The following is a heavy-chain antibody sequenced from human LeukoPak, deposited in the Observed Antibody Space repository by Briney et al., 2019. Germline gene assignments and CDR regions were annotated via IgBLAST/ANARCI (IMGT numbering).Heavy chain of an antibody. V-gene: IGHV1-69*05. CDR2: IIPIFGTA. Sequence: SVKVSCKASGGTFSSYAISWVRQAPGQGLEWMGGIIPIFGTANYAQEFQGRVTITRDTSASTAYMELSSLRSEDTAVYYCGGSHTYYYDSSGYYYPLDYWGQGTLVTVSS. CDR3: GGSHTYYYDSSGYYYPLDY. J-gene: IGHJ4*02. CDR1: GGTFSSYA. D-gene: IGHD3-22*01.